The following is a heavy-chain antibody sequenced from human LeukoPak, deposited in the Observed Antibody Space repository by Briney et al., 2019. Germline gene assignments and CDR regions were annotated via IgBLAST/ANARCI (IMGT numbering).Heavy chain of an antibody. J-gene: IGHJ6*03. D-gene: IGHD4-11*01. V-gene: IGHV3-30*01. CDR2: ISDGGNNT. CDR3: AREVNYYYYMDV. Sequence: PGGSLRLSCSASGFTFSDHGLHWVRQAPGKGLEWVAIISDGGNNTDYGASVRGRFTVSRDNSKNPLYLQMPSLRVDDTAVYYCAREVNYYYYMDVWGKGTAVTVS. CDR1: GFTFSDHG.